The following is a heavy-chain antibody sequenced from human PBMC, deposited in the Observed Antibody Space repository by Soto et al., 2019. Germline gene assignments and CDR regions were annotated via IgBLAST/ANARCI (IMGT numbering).Heavy chain of an antibody. J-gene: IGHJ6*02. CDR3: APEGGHGAGMHPFGMDV. CDR1: GYPFTSYV. D-gene: IGHD2-15*01. V-gene: IGHV1-18*01. Sequence: QVQLVQSGAEVKKPGASVRVSCKASGYPFTSYVISWVRQAPGEGLKWLGCSSGHNGGTRYAQKVRDRINTATDTSTRKAYMELRSLRSDATAVYYCAPEGGHGAGMHPFGMDVWGQGTTVTVSS. CDR2: SSGHNGGT.